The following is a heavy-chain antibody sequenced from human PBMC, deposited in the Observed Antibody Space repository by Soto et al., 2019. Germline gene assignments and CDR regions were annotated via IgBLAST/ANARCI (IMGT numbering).Heavy chain of an antibody. CDR2: ISYDGSNK. CDR3: AKDLVPQQLVLYQIDY. J-gene: IGHJ4*02. Sequence: GSLRLSCAASGFTFSSYGMHWVRQAPGKGLEWVAVISYDGSNKYYADSVKGRFTISRDNSKNTLYLQMNSLRAEDTAVYYCAKDLVPQQLVLYQIDYWGQGTLVTVSS. D-gene: IGHD6-13*01. V-gene: IGHV3-30*18. CDR1: GFTFSSYG.